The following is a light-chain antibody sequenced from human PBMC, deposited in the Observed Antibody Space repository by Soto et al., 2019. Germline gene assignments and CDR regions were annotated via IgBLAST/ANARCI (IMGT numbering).Light chain of an antibody. Sequence: DIQMTQSPSSVSASVGDRVTITCRASQGISSWLAWYQQKPGRAPSVLIYGAYTLQSGVQSRFSGSGSGTDFTLTISNLQPEDFATYYCKQLNAYPLTFGQGPRLEIK. CDR1: QGISSW. V-gene: IGKV1D-12*01. CDR3: KQLNAYPLT. CDR2: GAY. J-gene: IGKJ5*01.